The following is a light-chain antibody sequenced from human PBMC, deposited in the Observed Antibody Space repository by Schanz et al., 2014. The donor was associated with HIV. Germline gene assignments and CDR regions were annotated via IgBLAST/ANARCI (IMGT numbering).Light chain of an antibody. CDR3: QQYNNWPPIT. Sequence: IVMTQSPDSLPVSLGERATISCRSSQSVLYRSDNKKYIGWYQQKPGQPPRLLVYWASTRASGVPDRFSGSGSETDFTLTISSLQAEDVAVYYCQQYNNWPPITFGPGTKVDIK. CDR2: WAS. V-gene: IGKV4-1*01. CDR1: QSVLYRSDNKKY. J-gene: IGKJ3*01.